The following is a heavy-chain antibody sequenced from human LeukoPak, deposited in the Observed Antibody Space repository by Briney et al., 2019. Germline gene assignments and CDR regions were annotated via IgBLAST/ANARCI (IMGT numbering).Heavy chain of an antibody. CDR1: GFTFSSYG. CDR2: IRSSGSTI. CDR3: ARDTLLDI. D-gene: IGHD2-21*01. V-gene: IGHV3-48*03. J-gene: IGHJ3*02. Sequence: GGSLRLPCAASGFTFSSYGMNWVRQAPGKGLEWVSYIRSSGSTIYYADSVKGRFTISRDNAKNSLYLQMNSLRAEDTAVYYCARDTLLDIWGQGTMVTVSS.